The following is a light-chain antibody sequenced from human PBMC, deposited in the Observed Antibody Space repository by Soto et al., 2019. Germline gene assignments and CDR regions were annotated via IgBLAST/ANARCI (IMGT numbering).Light chain of an antibody. CDR3: AAWDDSLDGRF. J-gene: IGLJ1*01. CDR1: SSNIGSSN. CDR2: TNK. Sequence: QSVLTQPPSASGTPGQRATISCSGSSSNIGSSNVNWYQQLPGTAPKLLICTNKQRPSGLPYRFSGSKSGTSASLAISGLQSEDEADYYCAAWDDSLDGRFFGTGTKVTVL. V-gene: IGLV1-44*01.